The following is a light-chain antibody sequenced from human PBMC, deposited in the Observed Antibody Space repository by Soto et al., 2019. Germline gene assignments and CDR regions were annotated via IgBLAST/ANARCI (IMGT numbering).Light chain of an antibody. V-gene: IGKV3-15*01. CDR1: QSVRSN. CDR3: QQYDDWRMYT. CDR2: GAS. J-gene: IGKJ2*01. Sequence: EIVMTQSPGTQSVSPGERVTLSCRASQSVRSNLAWYQQKAGQPPRLLIYGASTRATGVPARFSSSGSGTEFTLTISSLQSEDFAIYYCQQYDDWRMYTFGQGTKLEIK.